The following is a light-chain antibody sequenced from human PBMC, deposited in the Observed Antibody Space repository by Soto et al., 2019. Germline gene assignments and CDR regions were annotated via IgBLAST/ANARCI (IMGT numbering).Light chain of an antibody. CDR2: AAS. CDR3: QQSYSTPWT. V-gene: IGKV1-39*01. CDR1: QSISSY. J-gene: IGKJ1*01. Sequence: DLQMTQSPSSLSASVGDRVTITCRASQSISSYLNWYQQKPGKAPKLLIYAASSLQSGVPSRFSGSGSGTDFPLTISSLQPEDFATYYCQQSYSTPWTFGQGTKVEIK.